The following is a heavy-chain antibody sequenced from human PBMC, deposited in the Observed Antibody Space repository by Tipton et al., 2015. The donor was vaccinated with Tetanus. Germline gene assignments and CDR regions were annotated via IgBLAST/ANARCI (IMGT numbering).Heavy chain of an antibody. V-gene: IGHV3-33*01. D-gene: IGHD5-24*01. CDR3: ARRTNSGHVYNPLDL. J-gene: IGHJ3*01. CDR2: IWYDGSNQ. CDR1: GFTFKHHG. Sequence: SGFTFKHHGMYWVRQAPGKGLERVPLIWYDGSNQDYAHSVRGRFTISRDNSKSTLFLQMNSLRAEDTAVYYCARRTNSGHVYNPLDLWGQGTMVTVSS.